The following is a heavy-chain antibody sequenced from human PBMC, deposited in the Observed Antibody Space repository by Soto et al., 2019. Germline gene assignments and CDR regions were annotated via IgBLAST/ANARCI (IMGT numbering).Heavy chain of an antibody. Sequence: QVQLQESGPGLVKPSETLCLNCAVSGGSISSYYWSWIRQPPGKGLEWIGYIYYSGSTNYNPSLKSRVTISVDTSKNQFSLKMSSVTAADTAVYYCARLVTRYYFDYWGQATLVTVSS. D-gene: IGHD4-4*01. V-gene: IGHV4-59*01. CDR1: GGSISSYY. CDR3: ARLVTRYYFDY. CDR2: IYYSGST. J-gene: IGHJ4*02.